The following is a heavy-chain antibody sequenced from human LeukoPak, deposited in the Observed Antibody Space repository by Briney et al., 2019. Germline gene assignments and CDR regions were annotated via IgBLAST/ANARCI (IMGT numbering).Heavy chain of an antibody. D-gene: IGHD3-10*01. Sequence: GGSLRLSCAASGFTFSSYSMNWVRQAPGKGLEWVSSISSSSSYIYYADSVKGRFTISRDNAKNSLYLQMNSLRAEDTAVYYCARDPFEGSGSYLNWFDPWGQGTPVTVSS. J-gene: IGHJ5*02. CDR3: ARDPFEGSGSYLNWFDP. V-gene: IGHV3-21*01. CDR1: GFTFSSYS. CDR2: ISSSSSYI.